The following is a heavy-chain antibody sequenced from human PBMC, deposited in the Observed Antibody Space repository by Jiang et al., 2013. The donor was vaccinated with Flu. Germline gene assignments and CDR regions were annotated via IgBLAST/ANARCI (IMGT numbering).Heavy chain of an antibody. V-gene: IGHV1-69*06. CDR3: ARGPDSSGYYYFY. CDR2: IIPIFGTA. J-gene: IGHJ4*02. CDR1: GGTFSNYA. Sequence: GAEVKKPGSSVKVSCKASGGTFSNYAISWVRQAPGQGLEWMGGIIPIFGTANYAQKFKGRVTITADKSTTTAYMELSSLRSEDTAVYYCARGPDSSGYYYFYWGQGTLVTVSS. D-gene: IGHD3-22*01.